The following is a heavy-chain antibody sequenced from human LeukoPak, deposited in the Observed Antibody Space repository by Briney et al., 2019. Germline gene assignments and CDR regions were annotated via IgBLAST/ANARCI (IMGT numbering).Heavy chain of an antibody. CDR2: IYPGDSDT. Sequence: GESLKISCKGSGYSFSTYWIGWVRQMPGKGLEWMGIIYPGDSDTRYSPSFQGQVTISAGKSTSTAYLQWSSLKASDTAMYYCARHTIMGATKSDFDYWGQGTLVTVSS. CDR3: ARHTIMGATKSDFDY. CDR1: GYSFSTYW. V-gene: IGHV5-51*01. D-gene: IGHD1-26*01. J-gene: IGHJ4*02.